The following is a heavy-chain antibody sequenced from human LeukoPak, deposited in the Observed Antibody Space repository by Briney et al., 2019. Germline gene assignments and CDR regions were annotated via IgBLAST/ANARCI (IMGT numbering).Heavy chain of an antibody. CDR2: INYSGST. V-gene: IGHV4-59*01. D-gene: IGHD1-26*01. CDR1: GGSISSYY. Sequence: SETLSLTCTVSGGSISSYYWSWIRQPPGKGLEWIGYINYSGSTYYNPSLKSRVTISVDTSKNQFSLKLSSVTAADTAVYYCARVASGSYYPWFDPWGQGTLVTVSS. J-gene: IGHJ5*02. CDR3: ARVASGSYYPWFDP.